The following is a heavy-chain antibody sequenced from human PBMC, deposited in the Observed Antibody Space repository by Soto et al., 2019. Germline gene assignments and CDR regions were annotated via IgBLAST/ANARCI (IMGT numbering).Heavy chain of an antibody. V-gene: IGHV3-21*01. Sequence: GGSLRLSCAASGFTFSSYSMNWVRQAPGKGLEWVSSISSSSSYIYYADSVKGRFTISRDNAKNSLYLQMNSLRAEDTAVYYCARDMVDAPRGSFDPWGQGTLVTVSS. J-gene: IGHJ5*02. D-gene: IGHD2-8*01. CDR1: GFTFSSYS. CDR3: ARDMVDAPRGSFDP. CDR2: ISSSSSYI.